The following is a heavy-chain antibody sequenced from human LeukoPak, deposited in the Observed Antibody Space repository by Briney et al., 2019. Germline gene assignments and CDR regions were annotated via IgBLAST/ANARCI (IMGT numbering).Heavy chain of an antibody. D-gene: IGHD3-10*01. CDR2: INHSGST. Sequence: SETLSLTCTVSGGSSSISSYYWGWIRQAPGKGLEWIGEINHSGSTNYNPSLKSRVTISVDTSKNQFSLKLSSVTAADTAVYYCARDAGWFHYFDYWGQGTLVTVSS. CDR3: ARDAGWFHYFDY. V-gene: IGHV4-39*07. CDR1: GGSSSISSYY. J-gene: IGHJ4*02.